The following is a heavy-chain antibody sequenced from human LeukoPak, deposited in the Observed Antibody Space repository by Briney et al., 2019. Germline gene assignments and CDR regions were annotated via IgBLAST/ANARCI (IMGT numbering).Heavy chain of an antibody. CDR1: GFTFSSYS. CDR3: ARGQDPDYFDY. J-gene: IGHJ4*02. Sequence: GGSLRLSCAASGFTFSSYSMNWVRQAPGKGLEWVSSISSSSSYTYYADSVKGRFTISRDNAKNSLYLQMNSLRAEDTAVYYCARGQDPDYFDYWGQGTLVTVSS. V-gene: IGHV3-21*01. CDR2: ISSSSSYT.